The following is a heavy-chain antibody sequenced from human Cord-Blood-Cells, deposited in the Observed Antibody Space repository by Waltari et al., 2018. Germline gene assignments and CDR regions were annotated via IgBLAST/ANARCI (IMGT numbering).Heavy chain of an antibody. V-gene: IGHV1-2*02. CDR2: SNPNSGGT. J-gene: IGHJ4*02. CDR1: GTPSTGSY. CDR3: ARAGSIAAAGGFDY. D-gene: IGHD6-13*01. Sequence: QVQLVQSGAEVKKPRASVKVSCKASGTPSTGSYVPWVRQAPGQGLEWMGWSNPNSGGTNYAQKFQGRVTMTRDTSISTAYMELSRLRSDDTAVYYCARAGSIAAAGGFDYWGQGTLVTVSS.